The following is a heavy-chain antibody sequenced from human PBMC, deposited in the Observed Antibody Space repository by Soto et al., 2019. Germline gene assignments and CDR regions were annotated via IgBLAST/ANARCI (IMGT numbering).Heavy chain of an antibody. CDR3: ATYIPGVRYYGMDV. V-gene: IGHV3-23*01. CDR1: GFTFSSYA. CDR2: IGESGTPT. J-gene: IGHJ6*02. Sequence: EVQLLESGGGLVQPGGSLRLSCAASGFTFSSYAMKWVRRAPGKGLEWVSLIGESGTPTYYADSVKGRFTISRDNSGNTLFLEMYSLRAEGTAVYYCATYIPGVRYYGMDVWGQGTTVTISS. D-gene: IGHD2-2*01.